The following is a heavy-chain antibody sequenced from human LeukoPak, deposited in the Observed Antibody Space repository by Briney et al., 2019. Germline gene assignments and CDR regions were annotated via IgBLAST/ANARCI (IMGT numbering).Heavy chain of an antibody. J-gene: IGHJ3*01. CDR1: GFTFTNTW. D-gene: IGHD3-9*01. CDR3: ARDWYHAFDF. V-gene: IGHV3-15*07. Sequence: PGGSLRLSCAASGFTFTNTWMNWVRQAPGKGLEWVGRIKSKSAGGTTDYAAPVKGRFTISRDDSKNTLYLQMNGLKTEDTAVYYCARDWYHAFDFWGQGTMVTVSS. CDR2: IKSKSAGGTT.